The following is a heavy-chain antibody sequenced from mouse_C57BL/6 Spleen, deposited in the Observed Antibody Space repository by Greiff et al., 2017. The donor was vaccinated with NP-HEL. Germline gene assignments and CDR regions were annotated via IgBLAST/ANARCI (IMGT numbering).Heavy chain of an antibody. CDR3: ARYVGLGYYFDY. J-gene: IGHJ2*01. CDR1: GYTFTSYW. CDR2: IDPTGGGT. D-gene: IGHD3-3*01. Sequence: QVHLQQPGAELVKPGASVKLSCKASGYTFTSYWMHWVKQRPGRGLEWIGRIDPTGGGTNYNEKFKGKATLTVDKPSSTAYMQLSSLTSEDSAVYYCARYVGLGYYFDYWGQGTTLTVSS. V-gene: IGHV1-72*01.